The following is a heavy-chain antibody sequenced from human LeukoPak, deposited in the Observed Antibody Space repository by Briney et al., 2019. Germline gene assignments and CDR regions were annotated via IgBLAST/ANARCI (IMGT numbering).Heavy chain of an antibody. CDR3: ARHGVAVTSYFDY. D-gene: IGHD2-2*01. CDR1: GFFVGSNY. CDR2: IYSGGST. V-gene: IGHV3-53*01. Sequence: PGGSLRLSCSASGFFVGSNYMSWVRQAPGKGLEGVSVIYSGGSTYYADSVRGRFTISRDNSKNTLYLQMNSLRAEDTAVYYCARHGVAVTSYFDYWGQGTLVTVSS. J-gene: IGHJ4*02.